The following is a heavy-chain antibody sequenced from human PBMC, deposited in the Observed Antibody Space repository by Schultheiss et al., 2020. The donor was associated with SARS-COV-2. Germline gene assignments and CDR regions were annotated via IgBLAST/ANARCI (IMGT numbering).Heavy chain of an antibody. CDR3: ARAGIFGVPSPLNWYFDL. V-gene: IGHV4-4*02. CDR2: IYYSGST. J-gene: IGHJ2*01. Sequence: GSLRLSCAVSGGSISSSNWWSWVRQPPGKGLEWIGYIYYSGSTYYNPSLKSRVTISVDTSKNQFSLKLSSVTAADTAVYYCARAGIFGVPSPLNWYFDLWGRGTLVTVSS. D-gene: IGHD3-3*01. CDR1: GGSISSSNW.